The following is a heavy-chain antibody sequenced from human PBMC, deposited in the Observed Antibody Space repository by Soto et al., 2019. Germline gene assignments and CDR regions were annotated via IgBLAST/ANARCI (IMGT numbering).Heavy chain of an antibody. CDR1: GFTFSSYD. J-gene: IGHJ6*03. CDR2: ISGSGGST. D-gene: IGHD3-10*01. V-gene: IGHV3-23*01. CDR3: AKDQYYYGSGSSNMDV. Sequence: HPGGSLRLSCAASGFTFSSYDMSWVRQAPGKGLEWVSAISGSGGSTYYADSVKGRFTISRDNSKNTLYLQMNSLRAEDTAIYYCAKDQYYYGSGSSNMDVWGKGTTVTVSS.